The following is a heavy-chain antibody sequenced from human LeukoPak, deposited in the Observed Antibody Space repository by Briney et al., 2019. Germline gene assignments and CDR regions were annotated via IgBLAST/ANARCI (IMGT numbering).Heavy chain of an antibody. CDR1: GGSISSYY. CDR2: IYYSGST. CDR3: ARHCRGSSSCYSY. V-gene: IGHV4-59*08. J-gene: IGHJ4*02. D-gene: IGHD2-15*01. Sequence: SETLSLTCTVSGGSISSYYWSWIRQPPGKGLEWIGYIYYSGSTNYNPSLKSRVTISVDTSKNQFSLKLSSVTAADTAVYYCARHCRGSSSCYSYWGQGTQVTVSS.